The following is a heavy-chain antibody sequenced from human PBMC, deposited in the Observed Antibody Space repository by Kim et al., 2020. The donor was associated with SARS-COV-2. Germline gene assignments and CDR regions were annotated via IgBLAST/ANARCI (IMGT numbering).Heavy chain of an antibody. CDR2: LSSDSSYI. CDR1: GFTFSYYS. Sequence: GGSLRLSCAASGFTFSYYSMNWVRQAPGKGLEWVSSLSSDSSYIYHRDSVKGRFTISRDNAKNSLYLQMNSLRAEDTAVYYCARAGDYVWGSYRYGLDHWGQGTLVTVSS. V-gene: IGHV3-21*01. J-gene: IGHJ4*02. D-gene: IGHD3-16*02. CDR3: ARAGDYVWGSYRYGLDH.